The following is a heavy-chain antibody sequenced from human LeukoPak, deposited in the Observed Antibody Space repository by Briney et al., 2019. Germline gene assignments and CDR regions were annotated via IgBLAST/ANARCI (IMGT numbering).Heavy chain of an antibody. J-gene: IGHJ4*02. Sequence: ASVKVSCKASRYTFTSYYMHWVRQAPGQGLEWLGIINPSGGSTSYAQKFQGRVTTTRDTSTSTVYLELSSLRSEDTAVYYCASQDSSGYNFGYWGQGTLVTLSS. D-gene: IGHD3-22*01. CDR1: RYTFTSYY. V-gene: IGHV1-46*03. CDR3: ASQDSSGYNFGY. CDR2: INPSGGST.